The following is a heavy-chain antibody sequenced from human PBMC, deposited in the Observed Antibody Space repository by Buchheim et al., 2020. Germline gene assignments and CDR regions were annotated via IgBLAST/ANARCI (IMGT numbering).Heavy chain of an antibody. Sequence: QGQLVQSGAEVKKVGASVKVSCKASGYTFTTYGISWVRQAPRQGLEWMGWISVYNSNTKYAQKFQGRVNMTTDNSTSTAQMELKSLRSDDTAVYYCAGGRDLQVIDHWGQGTL. CDR1: GYTFTTYG. CDR2: ISVYNSNT. D-gene: IGHD4-11*01. V-gene: IGHV1-18*04. J-gene: IGHJ5*02. CDR3: AGGRDLQVIDH.